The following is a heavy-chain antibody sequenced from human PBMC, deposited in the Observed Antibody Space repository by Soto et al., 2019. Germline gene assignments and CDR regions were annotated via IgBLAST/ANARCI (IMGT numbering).Heavy chain of an antibody. V-gene: IGHV3-9*01. CDR2: ISWNSGDI. D-gene: IGHD3-9*01. CDR1: GFSFDDYG. CDR3: SKADDWDRDSAFDY. Sequence: EVQLVESGGGSVQPGRSLRLSCAASGFSFDDYGMHWVRQGPGKGLEWVSGISWNSGDIYYADSVKGRFTISRDNAKRSLYLQMNSMRTEDTALYYYSKADDWDRDSAFDYWGQATQVTVSS. J-gene: IGHJ4*02.